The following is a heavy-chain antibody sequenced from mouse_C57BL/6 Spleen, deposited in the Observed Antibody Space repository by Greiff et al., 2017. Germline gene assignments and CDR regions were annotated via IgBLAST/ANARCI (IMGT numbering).Heavy chain of an antibody. CDR2: ISYDGSN. CDR3: ARDYYGDY. Sequence: EVKLQESGPGIVKPSQSLSLICSVTGYSITSVYYWNWIRQFPGNKLEWMGYISYDGSNNYNPSLKNRISITRDTSKNQFFLKLNSVTTEDTATYYCARDYYGDYWGQGTTLTVSS. D-gene: IGHD1-2*01. V-gene: IGHV3-6*01. J-gene: IGHJ2*01. CDR1: GYSITSVYY.